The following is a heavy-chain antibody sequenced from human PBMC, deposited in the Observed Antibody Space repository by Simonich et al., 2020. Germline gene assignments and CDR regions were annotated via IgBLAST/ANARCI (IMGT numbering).Heavy chain of an antibody. CDR2: INPKSGGT. J-gene: IGHJ3*02. CDR1: GYTFTGYY. CDR3: ARVRFEAFDI. Sequence: QVQLVQSGAEVKKPGASVKVSCKASGYTFTGYYMHWVRQAPGQGLEWRGWINPKSGGTNYAQKFQDRVTMTRDTSISTAYMELSRLRSDDTAVYYCARVRFEAFDIWGQGTMVTVSS. V-gene: IGHV1-2*02.